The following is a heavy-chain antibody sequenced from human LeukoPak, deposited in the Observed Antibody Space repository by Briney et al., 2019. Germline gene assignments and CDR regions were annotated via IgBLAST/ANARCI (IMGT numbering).Heavy chain of an antibody. V-gene: IGHV3-21*01. CDR2: ISSSSSYI. D-gene: IGHD3-10*01. CDR3: ASGQIRGVIIGFEY. J-gene: IGHJ4*02. Sequence: GGSLRLSCAASGFTFSSYSMNWVRQAPGKGLEWVSSISSSSSYIYYADSVKGRFTISRDNAKNSLYLQMNSLRAEDTAVYYCASGQIRGVIIGFEYWGQGTLVTVSS. CDR1: GFTFSSYS.